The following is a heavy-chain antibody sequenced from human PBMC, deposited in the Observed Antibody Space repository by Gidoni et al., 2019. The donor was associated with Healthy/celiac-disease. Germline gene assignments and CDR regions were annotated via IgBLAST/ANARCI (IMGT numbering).Heavy chain of an antibody. Sequence: QVQLQESGPGLVKPSQTLSLTCTVSSGSISSGSYYWSWIRQPAGKGLEWIGRIYTSGSTNYNPSLKSRVTISVDTSKNQFSLKLSSVTAADTAVYYCAREGRDPNWFDPWGQGTLVTVSS. D-gene: IGHD3-10*01. CDR2: IYTSGST. CDR1: SGSISSGSYY. J-gene: IGHJ5*02. V-gene: IGHV4-61*02. CDR3: AREGRDPNWFDP.